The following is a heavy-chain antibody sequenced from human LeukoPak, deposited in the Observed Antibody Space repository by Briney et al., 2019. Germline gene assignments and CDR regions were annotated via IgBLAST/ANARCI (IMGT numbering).Heavy chain of an antibody. V-gene: IGHV3-7*01. Sequence: GGSLRLSCAASGFTFSSYWMNWARQAPGKGLEWVASINHNGNVNYYVDSVKGRFTISRDNAKNSLYLQMNSLRAEDTAVYYCARDLVAAYYYYYGMDVWGQGTTVTVSS. CDR3: ARDLVAAYYYYYGMDV. CDR2: INHNGNVN. D-gene: IGHD2-15*01. CDR1: GFTFSSYW. J-gene: IGHJ6*02.